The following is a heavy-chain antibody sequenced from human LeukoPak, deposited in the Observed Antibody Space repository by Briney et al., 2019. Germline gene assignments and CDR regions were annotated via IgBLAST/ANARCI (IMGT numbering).Heavy chain of an antibody. Sequence: GGSLRLSCAASGFTFDSHAMAWARQAPGAGLEWVSGITGNGFETFYADPVRGRFTISRDNSKNTLYLQMNSLRAEDTALYYCAREGLERIFHFDYWGQGTLVTVSS. J-gene: IGHJ4*02. CDR3: AREGLERIFHFDY. CDR1: GFTFDSHA. CDR2: ITGNGFET. D-gene: IGHD1-1*01. V-gene: IGHV3-23*01.